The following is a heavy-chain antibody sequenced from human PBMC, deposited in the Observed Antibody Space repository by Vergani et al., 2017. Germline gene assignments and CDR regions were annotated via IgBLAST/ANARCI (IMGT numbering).Heavy chain of an antibody. CDR1: GFTFSSYA. V-gene: IGHV3-30-3*01. J-gene: IGHJ4*02. CDR2: ISYDGSNK. Sequence: QVQLVESGGGVVQPGRSLRLSCAASGFTFSSYAMHWVRQAPGKGLEWVAVISYDGSNKYYADSVKGRFTISRDNSKNKLYLQMNSLRAEDTAVYYCVKDRVGNPAAAGYYWGQGTLVTVSS. D-gene: IGHD6-13*01. CDR3: VKDRVGNPAAAGYY.